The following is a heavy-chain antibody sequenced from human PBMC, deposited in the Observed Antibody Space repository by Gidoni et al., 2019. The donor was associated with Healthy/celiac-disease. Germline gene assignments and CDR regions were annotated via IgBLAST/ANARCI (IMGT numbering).Heavy chain of an antibody. CDR3: ARRVGGSCYGRECWFDP. V-gene: IGHV1-69*01. J-gene: IGHJ5*02. CDR1: GGTFSSYA. Sequence: QVQLVQSGAEVKKPGSSVTVSCKASGGTFSSYAISWVRRAPGQGLEWMGGIIPIFGTANDAQKFQGRVTITADESTSTAYMELSSLRSEDTAVYYCARRVGGSCYGRECWFDPWGQGTLVTVSS. D-gene: IGHD2-15*01. CDR2: IIPIFGTA.